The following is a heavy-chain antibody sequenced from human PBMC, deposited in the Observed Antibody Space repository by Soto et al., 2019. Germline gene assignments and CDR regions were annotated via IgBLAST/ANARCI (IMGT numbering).Heavy chain of an antibody. J-gene: IGHJ6*02. D-gene: IGHD6-19*01. Sequence: GGSLRLSCTASGFTFNSYGFNWVRQAPGKGLEWVAVIWYDGNTKYYADSVKGRFTISRDNLRSTVYLQMNSLTAEDTAVYYCARPLVAPVAGPYYYGMDVWGQGTTDTVSS. V-gene: IGHV3-33*01. CDR1: GFTFNSYG. CDR3: ARPLVAPVAGPYYYGMDV. CDR2: IWYDGNTK.